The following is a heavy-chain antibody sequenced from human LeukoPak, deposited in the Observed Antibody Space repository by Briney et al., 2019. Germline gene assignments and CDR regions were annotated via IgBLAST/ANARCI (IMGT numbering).Heavy chain of an antibody. CDR3: ARGGGEDIVVVPARVALDY. J-gene: IGHJ4*02. V-gene: IGHV1-18*01. CDR1: GYTFTSYG. Sequence: GASVKVSCKASGYTFTSYGISWVRQAPGQGLEWMGWISAYNGNTNYAQKLQGRVTMTTDTSTSTAYMELRSLRSDDTAVYYCARGGGEDIVVVPARVALDYWGQGTLVTVSS. CDR2: ISAYNGNT. D-gene: IGHD2-2*01.